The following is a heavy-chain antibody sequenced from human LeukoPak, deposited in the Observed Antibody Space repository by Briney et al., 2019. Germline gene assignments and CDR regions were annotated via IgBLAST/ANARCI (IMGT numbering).Heavy chain of an antibody. J-gene: IGHJ6*02. CDR3: ARGYYGMDL. V-gene: IGHV1-2*02. Sequence: ASVKVSCKASGYTFIGQYLYWERQTPGQGLEWMGWINPKTGDTDSAQNFQGRVTMTRDTSVSTVYMELSRLTSDDTAVYYCARGYYGMDLWGQGTTVTVPS. CDR1: GYTFIGQY. CDR2: INPKTGDT.